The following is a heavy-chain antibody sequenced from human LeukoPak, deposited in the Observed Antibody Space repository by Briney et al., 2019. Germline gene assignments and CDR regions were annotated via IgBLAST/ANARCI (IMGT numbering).Heavy chain of an antibody. V-gene: IGHV4-39*01. J-gene: IGHJ4*02. CDR1: GGSISSSSYY. CDR3: ARQVSGHYDYIWGSYR. CDR2: IYYSGST. Sequence: PSETLSLTCTVSGGSISSSSYYWGWIRQPPGKGLEWIGSIYYSGSTYYNPSLKSRVTISADTSKNQFSLKLSSVTAADTAVYYCARQVSGHYDYIWGSYRWGQGTLVTVSS. D-gene: IGHD3-16*02.